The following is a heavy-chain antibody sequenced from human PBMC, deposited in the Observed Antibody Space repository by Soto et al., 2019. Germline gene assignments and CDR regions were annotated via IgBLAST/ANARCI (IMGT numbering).Heavy chain of an antibody. D-gene: IGHD6-19*01. J-gene: IGHJ5*02. CDR2: ISYDGSNK. V-gene: IGHV3-30*18. CDR3: AKDLFGLAVAGTGGWFDP. CDR1: GFTFSSYG. Sequence: GGSLRLSCAASGFTFSSYGMHWVRQAPGKGLEWVAVISYDGSNKYYADSVKGRFTISRDNSKNTLYLQMNSLRAEDTAVYYCAKDLFGLAVAGTGGWFDPWGQGTLVTVSS.